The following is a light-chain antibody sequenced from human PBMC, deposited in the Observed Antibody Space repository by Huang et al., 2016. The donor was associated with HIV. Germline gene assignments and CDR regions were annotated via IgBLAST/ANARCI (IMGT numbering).Light chain of an antibody. CDR3: QQSYNTPT. Sequence: DIQMTQSPSSLSASVGDRVTITCRASQRSNSYLNWYQQKPGKAPNLLIYGASSLQSGVPSRFSGSGSGTDFTLTISSLQPEDFATYYCQQSYNTPTFGHGTKVEI. V-gene: IGKV1-39*01. J-gene: IGKJ1*01. CDR1: QRSNSY. CDR2: GAS.